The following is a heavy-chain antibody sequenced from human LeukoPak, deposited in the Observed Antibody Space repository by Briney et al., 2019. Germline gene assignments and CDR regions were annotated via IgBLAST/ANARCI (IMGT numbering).Heavy chain of an antibody. CDR3: ASHQYYDLPGGAFDI. D-gene: IGHD3-3*01. Sequence: PSETLSLTCTVSGGHISSYYWSWIRQPPGKGREGIGSIYHSGTTYYYPSLKSRVTTSVDTPKNQFSLNLRSVTAADTAVYYCASHQYYDLPGGAFDIWGLGTMVTVSS. CDR2: IYHSGTT. V-gene: IGHV4-59*05. J-gene: IGHJ3*02. CDR1: GGHISSYY.